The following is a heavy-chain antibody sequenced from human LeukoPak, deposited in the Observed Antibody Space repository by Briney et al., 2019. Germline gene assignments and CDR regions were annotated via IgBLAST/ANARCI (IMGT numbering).Heavy chain of an antibody. Sequence: QPGGSLRLSCTASGFIFSTYSMIWGRQAPEKGLEWVTFISQDGSNKFYVDSVKGRFIISRDNSKNILFLEMNSLTHDDMGMYFCVKARLAWIGLWSNYMDFWGKGTKV. J-gene: IGHJ6*03. V-gene: IGHV3-30*18. CDR2: ISQDGSNK. D-gene: IGHD5-12*01. CDR1: GFIFSTYS. CDR3: VKARLAWIGLWSNYMDF.